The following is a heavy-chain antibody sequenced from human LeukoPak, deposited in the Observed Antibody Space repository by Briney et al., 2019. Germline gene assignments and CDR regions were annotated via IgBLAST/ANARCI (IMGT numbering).Heavy chain of an antibody. CDR2: ISGGSDNT. D-gene: IGHD6-13*01. CDR1: GFTFSSFA. CDR3: ANMQLVKGVFEI. Sequence: GGPLRLSCAASGFTFSSFAMSWVRQAPGKGLDWVSAISGGSDNTYYADSVKGRFTISRDNSKNTLDLHMSSLTADDTAVYYCANMQLVKGVFEIWGQGTRVTVSS. J-gene: IGHJ3*02. V-gene: IGHV3-23*01.